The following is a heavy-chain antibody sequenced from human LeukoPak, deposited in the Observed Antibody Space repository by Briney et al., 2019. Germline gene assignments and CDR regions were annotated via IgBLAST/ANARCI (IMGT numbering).Heavy chain of an antibody. D-gene: IGHD3-22*01. V-gene: IGHV4-34*01. Sequence: SETLSLTCAVYSGSFSGYYWSRIRQPPGKGLEWIGEINHSGSTNYNPSLKSRVTISVDTSKNQFSLKLSSVTAADTAVYYCARAPFNYYDSSVHFDYWGQGTLVTVSS. CDR1: SGSFSGYY. CDR3: ARAPFNYYDSSVHFDY. CDR2: INHSGST. J-gene: IGHJ4*02.